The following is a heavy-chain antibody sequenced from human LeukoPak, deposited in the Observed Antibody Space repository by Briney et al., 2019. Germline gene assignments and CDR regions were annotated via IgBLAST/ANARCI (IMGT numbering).Heavy chain of an antibody. CDR3: AKPLDSYCSSGSCHPDY. CDR2: ISYDGSSK. D-gene: IGHD2-15*01. J-gene: IGHJ4*02. V-gene: IGHV3-30*18. CDR1: GFTFSYYG. Sequence: PGRSLRLSCAASGFTFSYYGMHWVRQAPGKGLEWVAIISYDGSSKYYADSVKGRFTISRDNSKNALYLRMNSLRPEDTSVYYCAKPLDSYCSSGSCHPDYWGQGTLVTVSS.